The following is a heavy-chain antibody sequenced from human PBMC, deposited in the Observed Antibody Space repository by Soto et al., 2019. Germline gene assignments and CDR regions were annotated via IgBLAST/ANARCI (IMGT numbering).Heavy chain of an antibody. V-gene: IGHV3-74*01. J-gene: IGHJ6*02. CDR3: ASLFQQGYYYYGMDV. Sequence: GGSLRLSCAASGFTFSSYWMHWVRQAPGKGLVWVSRINSDGSSTSYADSVKGRFTISRDNAKNTLYPQMKSLRAEDTAVYYCASLFQQGYYYYGMDVWGQGTTVTVS. CDR1: GFTFSSYW. CDR2: INSDGSST. D-gene: IGHD2-21*01.